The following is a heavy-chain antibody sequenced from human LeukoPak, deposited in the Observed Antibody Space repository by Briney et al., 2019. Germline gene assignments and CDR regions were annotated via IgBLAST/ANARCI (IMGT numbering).Heavy chain of an antibody. CDR3: ARDNSIDSSSFDY. CDR1: GFTFSDYY. J-gene: IGHJ4*02. V-gene: IGHV3-11*01. Sequence: GGSLRLSCAASGFTFSDYYMSWIRQAPGRGLEWVSYISGSGSTIYYADSVKGRFTISRDNAKNSLYLQMNSLRAEDTAVYYCARDNSIDSSSFDYWGQGTLVTVSS. D-gene: IGHD3-22*01. CDR2: ISGSGSTI.